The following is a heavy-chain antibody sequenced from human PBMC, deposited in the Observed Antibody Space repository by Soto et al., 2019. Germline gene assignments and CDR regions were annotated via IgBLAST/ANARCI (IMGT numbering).Heavy chain of an antibody. CDR3: ASGCSSTSCYDY. J-gene: IGHJ4*02. CDR2: INHSGST. D-gene: IGHD2-2*01. V-gene: IGHV4-34*01. Sequence: SETLSLTCAVYGGTFSGYYWSWIRQPPGKGLEWIGEINHSGSTNYNPSLKSRVTISVDTSKNQFSLKLSSVTAADTAVYYCASGCSSTSCYDYWGQGTLVTV. CDR1: GGTFSGYY.